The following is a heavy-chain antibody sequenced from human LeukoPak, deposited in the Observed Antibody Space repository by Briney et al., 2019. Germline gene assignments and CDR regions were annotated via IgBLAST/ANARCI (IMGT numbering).Heavy chain of an antibody. Sequence: GRSLRLSCAASGFTFSSTWMHWVRLVPGKGLVWVSRINSDGSNPIYADSVKGRFTISRDNAKNTLYLQMSSLRAEDTAVYYCARDWYYAVDYWGQGTLVTVSS. J-gene: IGHJ4*02. CDR1: GFTFSSTW. V-gene: IGHV3-74*01. D-gene: IGHD3-10*01. CDR3: ARDWYYAVDY. CDR2: INSDGSNP.